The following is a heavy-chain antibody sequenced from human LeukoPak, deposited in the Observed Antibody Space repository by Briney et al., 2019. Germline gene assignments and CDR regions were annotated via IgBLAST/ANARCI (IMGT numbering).Heavy chain of an antibody. CDR3: ASRNFWSGR. V-gene: IGHV4-39*01. Sequence: NPSETLSLTCTVSGGSISSSSYYWGSIRQPPGKGLGWIGSIYYSGSTYYNPSLKSRVSISVDTSKNQFSLKLRAVTAADTGVSCCASRNFWSGRWGQGTLVTVSS. J-gene: IGHJ4*02. CDR1: GGSISSSSYY. CDR2: IYYSGST. D-gene: IGHD3-3*01.